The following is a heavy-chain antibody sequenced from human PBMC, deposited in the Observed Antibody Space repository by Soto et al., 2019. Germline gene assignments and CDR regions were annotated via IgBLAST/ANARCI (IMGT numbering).Heavy chain of an antibody. Sequence: QVQLVESGGGVVQPGRSLRLSCAASGFTFSSYAMHWVRQAPGKGLEWVAVISYDGSNKYYADSVKGRFTISRDNSKNTLYLQMNSLRAEDTAVYYCARDCSPHYYDSSGYGDNWGQGTLVTVSS. D-gene: IGHD3-22*01. CDR3: ARDCSPHYYDSSGYGDN. CDR2: ISYDGSNK. J-gene: IGHJ4*02. CDR1: GFTFSSYA. V-gene: IGHV3-30-3*01.